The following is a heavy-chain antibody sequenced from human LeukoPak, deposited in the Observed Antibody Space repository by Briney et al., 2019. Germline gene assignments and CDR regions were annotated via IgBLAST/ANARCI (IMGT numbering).Heavy chain of an antibody. D-gene: IGHD6-13*01. CDR2: INTNTGNP. CDR1: GYTFTSYA. CDR3: ARDRLVVKPGIAAAGSRNNWFDP. V-gene: IGHV7-4-1*02. Sequence: ASVKVSCKASGYTFTSYAMNWVRQAPGQGLEWMGWINTNTGNPTYAQGFTGRFVFSLDTSVSTAYLQISSLKAEDTAVYYCARDRLVVKPGIAAAGSRNNWFDPWGQGTLVTVSS. J-gene: IGHJ5*02.